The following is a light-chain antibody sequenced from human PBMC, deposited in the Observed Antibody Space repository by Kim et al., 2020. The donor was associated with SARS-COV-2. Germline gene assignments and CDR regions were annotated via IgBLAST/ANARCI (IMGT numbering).Light chain of an antibody. CDR3: QHYIRLPYT. V-gene: IGKV1-5*03. CDR1: DSIGNW. J-gene: IGKJ2*01. Sequence: ASVGDIVTITCRASDSIGNWLAWYQQTPGTAPTLLIYLASTLESGVPPRFRGSGSGTEFTLTITSLQPDDFATYYCQHYIRLPYTFGQGTKLEIK. CDR2: LAS.